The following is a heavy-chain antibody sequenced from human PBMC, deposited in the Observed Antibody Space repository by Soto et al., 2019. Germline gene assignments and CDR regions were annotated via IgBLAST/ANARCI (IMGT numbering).Heavy chain of an antibody. CDR3: ARDFDV. J-gene: IGHJ2*01. Sequence: EVQLVESGGGLVQAGGSLRLSCEASGFSFSAYWMSWVRQAPGKGLEWVANIKQDGSEQYYVDSVKGRFAISRNNAKNSLYLQMNSLRAEDTAVFYCARDFDVWGRGTLVTVSS. CDR1: GFSFSAYW. CDR2: IKQDGSEQ. V-gene: IGHV3-7*01.